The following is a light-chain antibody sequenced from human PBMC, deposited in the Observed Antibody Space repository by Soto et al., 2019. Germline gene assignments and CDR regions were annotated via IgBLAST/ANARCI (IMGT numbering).Light chain of an antibody. CDR3: CSFEDSHV. J-gene: IGLJ1*01. CDR1: SSHIGVYNS. V-gene: IGLV2-11*01. Sequence: LTQPRSVSGSPGQSVTISCTGSSSHIGVYNSVSWYQQYPGKAPKLMIYDVSKRPSGVPDRFSGSKSGNTASLTISGLQAEDEADYYCCSFEDSHVFGSGTKVTVL. CDR2: DVS.